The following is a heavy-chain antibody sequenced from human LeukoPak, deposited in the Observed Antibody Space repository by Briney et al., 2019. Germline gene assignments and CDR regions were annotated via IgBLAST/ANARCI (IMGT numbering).Heavy chain of an antibody. CDR2: IPFDGSNK. Sequence: PGGSLRLSCAASGFTFSNYGMYWVRQAPGKGLEWVTFIPFDGSNKYYADSVKGRFTISRDNSKNTLYLQMNSRRAEDTAVYYCAKDHRVYDNSAFLDSWGQGTLVTVS. D-gene: IGHD3-22*01. CDR3: AKDHRVYDNSAFLDS. V-gene: IGHV3-30*02. CDR1: GFTFSNYG. J-gene: IGHJ4*02.